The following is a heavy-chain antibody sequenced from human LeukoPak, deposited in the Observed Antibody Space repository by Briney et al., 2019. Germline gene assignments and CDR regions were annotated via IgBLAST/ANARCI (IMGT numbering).Heavy chain of an antibody. D-gene: IGHD2-2*01. CDR1: RGSFSGYY. CDR2: INHSGSS. CDR3: ARGGSATTSEALSGDFDY. Sequence: PSETLSLTCAVYRGSFSGYYWSWIRQSPGKGLEWIGEINHSGSSNCNPSLRSRLTISVDTSKSQFSLKLSSVTAADTAVYYCARGGSATTSEALSGDFDYWGQGTLVTVSS. V-gene: IGHV4-34*01. J-gene: IGHJ4*02.